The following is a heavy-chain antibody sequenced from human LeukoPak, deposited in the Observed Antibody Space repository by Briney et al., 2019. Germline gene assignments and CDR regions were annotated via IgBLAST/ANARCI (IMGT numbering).Heavy chain of an antibody. Sequence: PGGSLRLSCVASGFTFTSYGMHWVRQAPGKGLEWVAVTSYDGSYKYYADSVKGRFTISRDTSKNTVYLQMNSLRDEDTAVYYCAKTRRAGSYYLHFDPWGQGTLVTVSS. D-gene: IGHD1-26*01. J-gene: IGHJ5*02. CDR3: AKTRRAGSYYLHFDP. CDR2: TSYDGSYK. V-gene: IGHV3-30*18. CDR1: GFTFTSYG.